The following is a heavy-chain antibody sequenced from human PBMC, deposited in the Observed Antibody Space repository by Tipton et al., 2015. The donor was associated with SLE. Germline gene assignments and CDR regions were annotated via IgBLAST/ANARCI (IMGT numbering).Heavy chain of an antibody. Sequence: TLSLTCTVSGYSISRGYYWGWIRQPPGGGLEWLGSVYPGGTAYYNPSLKRRVTVSADTAKNQFSLKLTSVTAADTAVYYCARDPLRDYGGQTAPESWGQGTLVTVSS. J-gene: IGHJ5*02. V-gene: IGHV4-38-2*02. CDR1: GYSISRGYY. CDR3: ARDPLRDYGGQTAPES. D-gene: IGHD4-23*01. CDR2: VYPGGTA.